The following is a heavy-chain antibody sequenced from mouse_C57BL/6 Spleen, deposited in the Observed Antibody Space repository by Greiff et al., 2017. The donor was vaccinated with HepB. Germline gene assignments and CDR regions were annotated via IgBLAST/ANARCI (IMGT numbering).Heavy chain of an antibody. D-gene: IGHD1-1*01. J-gene: IGHJ2*01. CDR2: IDPSDSET. V-gene: IGHV1-52*01. CDR1: GYTFTSYW. CDR3: ARLDYYGSLDY. Sequence: QVQLQQSGAELVRPGSSVKLSCKASGYTFTSYWMHWVKQRPIQGLEWIGNIDPSDSETHYNQKFKDKATLTVDKSSSTAYMQLSSLTSEDSAVYYCARLDYYGSLDYWGQGTTLTVSS.